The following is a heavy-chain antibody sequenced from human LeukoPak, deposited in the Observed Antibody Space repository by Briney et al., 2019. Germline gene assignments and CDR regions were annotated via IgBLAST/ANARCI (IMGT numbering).Heavy chain of an antibody. CDR3: VRDRTPAYYSGSSGYYDAYDI. V-gene: IGHV3-7*01. CDR1: GFSFTRYW. Sequence: SGGSLRLSCTASGFSFTRYWMSWVRRAPGKGPEWVANIKEDGSEQFYGDSVKGRFTISRDNAKNSLYLQMNSLRVEDTAVYHCVRDRTPAYYSGSSGYYDAYDIWGQGRMVTVS. CDR2: IKEDGSEQ. D-gene: IGHD3-22*01. J-gene: IGHJ3*02.